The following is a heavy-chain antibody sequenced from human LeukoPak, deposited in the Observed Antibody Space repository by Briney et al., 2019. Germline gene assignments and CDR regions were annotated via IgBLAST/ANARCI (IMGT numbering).Heavy chain of an antibody. CDR1: GGTFSSYA. Sequence: SVKVSCKASGGTFSSYAISWVRQAPGQGIEWMGRIFPIFATANYAQKFQGRVTITADESTSTAYMELSSLRSEDTAVYYCARESGSYEAYFDYWGQGTLVTVSS. CDR3: ARESGSYEAYFDY. V-gene: IGHV1-69*15. CDR2: IFPIFATA. J-gene: IGHJ4*02. D-gene: IGHD1-26*01.